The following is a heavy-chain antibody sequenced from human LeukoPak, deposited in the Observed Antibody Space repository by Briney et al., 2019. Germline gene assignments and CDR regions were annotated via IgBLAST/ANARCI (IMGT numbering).Heavy chain of an antibody. Sequence: PGGSLRLSCAASGFTFSSYWMHWVRQAPGKGLVWVSRINSDGSSTSYADSVKGRFTISRDNAKNTLYLQMNSLRAEDTAVYYCARDFNKYYYDSSGTFDYWGQGTLGTVSS. CDR2: INSDGSST. CDR3: ARDFNKYYYDSSGTFDY. D-gene: IGHD3-22*01. J-gene: IGHJ4*02. V-gene: IGHV3-74*01. CDR1: GFTFSSYW.